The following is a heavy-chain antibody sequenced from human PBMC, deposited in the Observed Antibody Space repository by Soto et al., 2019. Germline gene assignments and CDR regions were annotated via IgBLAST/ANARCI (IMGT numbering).Heavy chain of an antibody. J-gene: IGHJ6*02. V-gene: IGHV1-18*04. CDR1: GYTFTSYG. Sequence: EASVKVSCKASGYTFTSYGISWVRQAPGQGLEWMGWISAYNGNTNYAQKLQGRVTMTTDTSTSTAYMELRSLRSDDTAVYYCARGGYSSSWHLRSYYYYGMDVWGQGTTVTVSS. CDR2: ISAYNGNT. CDR3: ARGGYSSSWHLRSYYYYGMDV. D-gene: IGHD6-13*01.